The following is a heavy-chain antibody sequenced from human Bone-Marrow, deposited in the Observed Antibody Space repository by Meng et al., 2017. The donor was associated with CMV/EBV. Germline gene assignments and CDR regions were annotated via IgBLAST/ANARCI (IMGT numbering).Heavy chain of an antibody. Sequence: GESLKISCAASGFTFSSYSMNWVRQAPGKGLEWVANIKEEGSEKYYVDSVKGRFTISRDNAKKSQYLQMNSLRAEDTAVYYCARDDTIRHCSGGRCYFYYGMDVWGQGTTVTVSS. CDR1: GFTFSSYS. CDR3: ARDDTIRHCSGGRCYFYYGMDV. CDR2: IKEEGSEK. V-gene: IGHV3-7*01. D-gene: IGHD2-15*01. J-gene: IGHJ6*02.